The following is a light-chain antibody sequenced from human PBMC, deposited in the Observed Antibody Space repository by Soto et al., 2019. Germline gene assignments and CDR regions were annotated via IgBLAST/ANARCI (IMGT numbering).Light chain of an antibody. CDR2: GSS. J-gene: IGKJ5*01. CDR1: QSVGSN. Sequence: EILLTQSPATLPASPGERATLSCRASQSVGSNLAWFQQKPGQAPRLLIYGSSTRATRVPARFSGSGSGADFTLTSSSLQSEDVAVYYCQQYTNRPPITFGQGTRLE. CDR3: QQYTNRPPIT. V-gene: IGKV3-15*01.